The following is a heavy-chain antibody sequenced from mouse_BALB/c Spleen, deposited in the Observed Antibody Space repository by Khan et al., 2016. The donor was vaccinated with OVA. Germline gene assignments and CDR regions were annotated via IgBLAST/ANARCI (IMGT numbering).Heavy chain of an antibody. V-gene: IGHV5-6*01. J-gene: IGHJ3*01. CDR3: TRLAYYYDSEGFAY. Sequence: EVQLQESGGDLVKPGGSLKLSCAASGFTFSTYGMSWVRQTPDKRLEWFATVVTVGVSPYYPDSVKGRFTISRDNAKNTLYLQMSGLKSEDTAMFYCTRLAYYYDSEGFAYWGQGTLVTVSA. CDR1: GFTFSTYG. CDR2: VVTVGVSP. D-gene: IGHD1-1*01.